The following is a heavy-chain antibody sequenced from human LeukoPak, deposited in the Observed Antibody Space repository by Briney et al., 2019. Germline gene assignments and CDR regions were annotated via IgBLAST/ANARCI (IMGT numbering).Heavy chain of an antibody. D-gene: IGHD6-6*01. CDR1: GGSISSYY. Sequence: PSETLSLTCTVSGGSISSYYWSWIRQPAGKGLEWIGRIYTSGSTNYNPSLKSRVTMSVDTSKNQFSLKLSSVTAADTAVYYCARDPGGIAARLSWFDPWGQGTLVTVSS. CDR2: IYTSGST. J-gene: IGHJ5*02. CDR3: ARDPGGIAARLSWFDP. V-gene: IGHV4-4*07.